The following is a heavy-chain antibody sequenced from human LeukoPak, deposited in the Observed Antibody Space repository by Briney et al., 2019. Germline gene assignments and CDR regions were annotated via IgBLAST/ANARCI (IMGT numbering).Heavy chain of an antibody. D-gene: IGHD4-17*01. V-gene: IGHV3-53*01. CDR2: IYSGGST. Sequence: GGSLRLSCAASGFTVSSNYMSWVRQAPRQGLEWVSVIYSGGSTYYADSVKGRFTISRDNSKNTLYLQLNSLRGEDTAVYYCASQTTEKYYSDYWGQGTLVTVSS. CDR1: GFTVSSNY. CDR3: ASQTTEKYYSDY. J-gene: IGHJ4*02.